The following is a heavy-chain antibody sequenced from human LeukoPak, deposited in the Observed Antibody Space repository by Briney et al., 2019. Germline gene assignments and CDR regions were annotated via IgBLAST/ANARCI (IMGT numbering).Heavy chain of an antibody. CDR3: ATGGASKQYYDFWSGYSITPSFDY. CDR1: GYTLTELS. CDR2: FDPEDGET. J-gene: IGHJ4*02. D-gene: IGHD3-3*01. V-gene: IGHV1-24*01. Sequence: ASVKVSCKFAGYTLTELSMHWVRQAPGKGLGWMGGFDPEDGETIYAQKFQGRVTMTEDTSTDTAYMELSSLRSEDTAVYYCATGGASKQYYDFWSGYSITPSFDYWGQGTLVTVSS.